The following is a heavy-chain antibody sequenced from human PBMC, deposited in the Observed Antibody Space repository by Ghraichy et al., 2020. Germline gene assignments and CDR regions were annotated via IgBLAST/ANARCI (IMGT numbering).Heavy chain of an antibody. Sequence: SETLSLTCAVYGGSFSGFYWSWIRQPPGKGLEWIGEINHSGSTNYNPSLKSRVTISVDTSKNQFSLKLSSVTAADTAVYYCARGFKPDYGSGSQDYYYGMDVWGQGTTVTVSS. CDR1: GGSFSGFY. CDR3: ARGFKPDYGSGSQDYYYGMDV. V-gene: IGHV4-34*01. D-gene: IGHD3-10*01. J-gene: IGHJ6*02. CDR2: INHSGST.